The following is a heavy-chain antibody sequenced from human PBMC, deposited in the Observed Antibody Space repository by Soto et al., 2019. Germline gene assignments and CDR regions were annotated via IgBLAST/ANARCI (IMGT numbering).Heavy chain of an antibody. CDR1: GFSLATVGEG. Sequence: QITLKESGPTLVKPTQTLSLTCTVSGFSLATVGEGVGWVRQPPGKALEWLALIYWNDEKRFSPSLESRLTITKDTSKNQVVLTMTNMNSVDTARYYCVHRGPWWSYRQGRFDPWGQGTLVTVSS. D-gene: IGHD3-16*02. CDR2: IYWNDEK. V-gene: IGHV2-5*01. CDR3: VHRGPWWSYRQGRFDP. J-gene: IGHJ5*02.